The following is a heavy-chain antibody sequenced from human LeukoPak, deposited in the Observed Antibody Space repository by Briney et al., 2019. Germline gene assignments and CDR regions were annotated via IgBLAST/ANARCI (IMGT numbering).Heavy chain of an antibody. J-gene: IGHJ6*03. D-gene: IGHD5-12*01. CDR3: AKGGGYEAQYYYYYLDV. CDR2: ISSSSSYI. Sequence: GGSLRLSCAASGFTFSSYSMNWVRQAPGKGLEWVSSISSSSSYIYYTDSVKGRFTLSRDNAKKSLYLQMKSLGAEDTAVYYCAKGGGYEAQYYYYYLDVWGKGTTVTISS. CDR1: GFTFSSYS. V-gene: IGHV3-21*01.